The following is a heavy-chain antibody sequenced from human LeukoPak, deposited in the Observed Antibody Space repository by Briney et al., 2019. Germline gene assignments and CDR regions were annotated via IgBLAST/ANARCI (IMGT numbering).Heavy chain of an antibody. D-gene: IGHD2-21*02. Sequence: SETLSLTCAVYGGSFSGYHWSWLRQPPGKGLEWIGEINHSGTTNYNPSLKSRVTISVETSKNQFSLKLTSVTAADTAVYYCARGRCGDDCYPNWFDPWGQGTLVTVSS. V-gene: IGHV4-34*01. CDR3: ARGRCGDDCYPNWFDP. CDR2: INHSGTT. CDR1: GGSFSGYH. J-gene: IGHJ5*02.